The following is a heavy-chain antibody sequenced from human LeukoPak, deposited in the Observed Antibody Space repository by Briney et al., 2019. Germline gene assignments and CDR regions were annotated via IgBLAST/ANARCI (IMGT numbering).Heavy chain of an antibody. CDR2: ISGSGGST. CDR3: ARGLYLGAMARGASEVFDF. V-gene: IGHV3-23*01. D-gene: IGHD3-10*01. J-gene: IGHJ4*02. CDR1: GFTFSSYA. Sequence: PGGSLRLSCAASGFTFSSYAMSWVRQAPGKGLEWVSAISGSGGSTYYADSMKGRFTISRDNSKNTLYLHMNRLRGEDTAVYYCARGLYLGAMARGASEVFDFWGQGTLVTVSS.